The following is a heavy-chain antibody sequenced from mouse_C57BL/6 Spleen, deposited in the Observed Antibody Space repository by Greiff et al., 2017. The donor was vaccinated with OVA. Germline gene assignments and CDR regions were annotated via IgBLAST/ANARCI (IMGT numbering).Heavy chain of an antibody. CDR3: ARSDDYSLYFDV. V-gene: IGHV1-22*01. J-gene: IGHJ1*03. D-gene: IGHD2-12*01. CDR2: INPNNGGT. Sequence: DVQLVESGPELVKPGASVKMSCKASGYTFTDYNMHWVKQSHGKSLEWIGYINPNNGGTSYNQKFKGKATLTVNKSSSTAYMELRSLTSEDSAVYYCARSDDYSLYFDVWGTGTTVTVSS. CDR1: GYTFTDYN.